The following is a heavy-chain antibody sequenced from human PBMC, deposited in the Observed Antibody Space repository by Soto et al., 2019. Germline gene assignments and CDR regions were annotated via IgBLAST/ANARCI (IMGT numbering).Heavy chain of an antibody. D-gene: IGHD2-2*01. Sequence: SETLSLTCTVSAGSISSYYWSWIRQPPGKGLEWIGYIYYSGSTNYNPSLKSRVTISVDTSKNQFSLRLSSVTAADTAVYYCTRHDCSSTRCSGYMDVWGKGTTVTVSS. CDR2: IYYSGST. CDR1: AGSISSYY. CDR3: TRHDCSSTRCSGYMDV. V-gene: IGHV4-59*08. J-gene: IGHJ6*03.